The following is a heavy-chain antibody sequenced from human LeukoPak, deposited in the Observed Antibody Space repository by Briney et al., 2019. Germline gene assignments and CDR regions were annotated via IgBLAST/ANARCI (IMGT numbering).Heavy chain of an antibody. CDR3: ARDRVVPAAIDYYYGMDV. Sequence: GGSLRLSCAASGFTFSSYSMNWVRQAPGKGLEWVSSISSSSSYIYYADSVKGRFTISRDNPKNSLYLQMNSLRAEDTAVYYCARDRVVPAAIDYYYGMDVWGQGTTVTVSS. D-gene: IGHD2-2*01. V-gene: IGHV3-21*01. CDR2: ISSSSSYI. CDR1: GFTFSSYS. J-gene: IGHJ6*02.